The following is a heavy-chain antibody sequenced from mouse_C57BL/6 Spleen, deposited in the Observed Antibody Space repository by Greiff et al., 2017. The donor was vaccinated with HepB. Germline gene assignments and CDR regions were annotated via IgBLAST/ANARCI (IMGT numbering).Heavy chain of an antibody. D-gene: IGHD1-1*01. CDR3: ARATTVVDWYFDV. CDR2: INPSNGGT. Sequence: VKLQESGTELVKPGASVKLSCKASGYTFTSYWMHWVKQRPGQGLEWIGNINPSNGGTNYNEKFKSKATLTVDKSSSTAYMQLSSLTSEDSAVYYCARATTVVDWYFDVWGTGTTVTVSS. J-gene: IGHJ1*03. V-gene: IGHV1-53*01. CDR1: GYTFTSYW.